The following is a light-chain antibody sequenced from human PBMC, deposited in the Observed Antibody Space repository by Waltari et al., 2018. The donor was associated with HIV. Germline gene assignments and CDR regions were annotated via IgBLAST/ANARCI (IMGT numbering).Light chain of an antibody. CDR1: QGISSW. CDR3: QHYDTFPYT. V-gene: IGKV1D-16*01. CDR2: AAS. Sequence: DIQMTQSPPSLSASVGDTVTITCRASQGISSWLAWYQQKPGKAPKPLIYAASSLQTRVPSRFSGSGTGTHFTLTISSLQPEDFATYYCQHYDTFPYTFGQGTRLEIK. J-gene: IGKJ2*01.